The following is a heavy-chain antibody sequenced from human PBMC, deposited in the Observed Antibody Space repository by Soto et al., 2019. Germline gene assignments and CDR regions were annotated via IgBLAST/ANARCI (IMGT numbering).Heavy chain of an antibody. CDR1: GFPFTTYG. Sequence: QVQLVESGGGVVQPGRSLRLSCAASGFPFTTYGMHWVREGPGKGLEWVAVISYDGSNKYYPDSVKGRLTISRDNSKNTLYLQMNSLRPEDTALYYCVGGQYYFDYRGQGTLVTVSS. J-gene: IGHJ4*02. V-gene: IGHV3-30*03. CDR3: VGGQYYFDY. CDR2: ISYDGSNK. D-gene: IGHD3-10*01.